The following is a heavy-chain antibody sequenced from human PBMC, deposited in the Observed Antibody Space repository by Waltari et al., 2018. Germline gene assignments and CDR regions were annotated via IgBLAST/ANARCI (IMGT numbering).Heavy chain of an antibody. V-gene: IGHV4-34*01. D-gene: IGHD2-21*02. J-gene: IGHJ3*02. Sequence: QVQLQQWGAGLLKPSETLSLTCAVYGGSFSGYYWSSIRPPPGKGLEWLGEISHSGTTTYNPSLKSRVTISLDTSKNQFSLKLSSVTAADTAVYYCARQEIIVEVTGDGFDIWGQGTMVTVSS. CDR3: ARQEIIVEVTGDGFDI. CDR2: ISHSGTT. CDR1: GGSFSGYY.